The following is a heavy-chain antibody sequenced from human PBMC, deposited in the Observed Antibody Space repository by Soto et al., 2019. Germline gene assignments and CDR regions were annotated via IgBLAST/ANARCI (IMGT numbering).Heavy chain of an antibody. CDR2: ISSSSSYI. V-gene: IGHV3-21*01. CDR1: RFTFSSYT. J-gene: IGHJ4*02. D-gene: IGHD6-13*01. Sequence: SLRLSCAASRFTFSSYTMNWVRQAPGKGLEWVSSISSSSSYIYYADSVKGRFTISRDNAKNSLYLQMNSLRAEDTAVYYCASPGANSKPGYWGQGTLVTVSS. CDR3: ASPGANSKPGY.